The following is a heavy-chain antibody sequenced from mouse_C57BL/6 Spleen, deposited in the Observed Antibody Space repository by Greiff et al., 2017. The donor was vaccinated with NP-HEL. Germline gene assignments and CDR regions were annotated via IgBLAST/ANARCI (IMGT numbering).Heavy chain of an antibody. CDR1: GYTFTSYW. J-gene: IGHJ3*01. Sequence: QVQLQQPGAELVKPGASVKLSCKASGYTFTSYWMQWVKQRPGQGLEWIGEIDPSDSYTNYNQKFKGKATLTVDTSSSTAYMQLSSLTSEDSAVYYCAREEYDYDEGAYWGQGALVTVSA. V-gene: IGHV1-50*01. D-gene: IGHD2-4*01. CDR3: AREEYDYDEGAY. CDR2: IDPSDSYT.